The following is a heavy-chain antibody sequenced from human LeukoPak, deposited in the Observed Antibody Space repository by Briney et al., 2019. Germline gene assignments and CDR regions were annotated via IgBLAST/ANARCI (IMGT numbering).Heavy chain of an antibody. Sequence: GGSLRLSCAASGFTFSDYAMHWVRQAPGEGLEWVAVISKGGSDKYYPGSVRGRFTISRDNSKNTIYLQMDSLRAEDTAIYYCARDYWWNYDYWGQGTLVTVSS. J-gene: IGHJ4*02. CDR3: ARDYWWNYDY. CDR2: ISKGGSDK. V-gene: IGHV3-30-3*01. CDR1: GFTFSDYA. D-gene: IGHD1-7*01.